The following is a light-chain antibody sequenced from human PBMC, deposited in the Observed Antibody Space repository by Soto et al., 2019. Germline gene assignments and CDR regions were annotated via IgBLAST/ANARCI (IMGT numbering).Light chain of an antibody. CDR2: DVF. V-gene: IGLV2-11*01. Sequence: QSVLTQPRSASGSPGQSVTISCTGTSSDVGGYNYVSWFQQYPGKAHKLMIYDVFNRPSGVSNRFSGSKSGNTASLTISGLQAEDEADYYCSSFAGSHSVFGGGTKVTVL. CDR3: SSFAGSHSV. J-gene: IGLJ2*01. CDR1: SSDVGGYNY.